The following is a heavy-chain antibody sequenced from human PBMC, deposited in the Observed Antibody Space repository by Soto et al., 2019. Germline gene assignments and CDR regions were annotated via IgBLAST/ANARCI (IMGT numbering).Heavy chain of an antibody. D-gene: IGHD3-3*01. CDR3: AKAGVVDQKDCRNYFDS. CDR1: GFTFDDYG. J-gene: IGHJ4*02. V-gene: IGHV3-9*01. CDR2: ISWNSGII. Sequence: GGSLSLSCAGSGFTFDDYGMHWVRQAPGKGLEWVSAISWNSGIIDYADSVRGRFTISRDNAKSSLYLQMNSLRTGDTALYYCAKAGVVDQKDCRNYFDSWGQGTLVTVYS.